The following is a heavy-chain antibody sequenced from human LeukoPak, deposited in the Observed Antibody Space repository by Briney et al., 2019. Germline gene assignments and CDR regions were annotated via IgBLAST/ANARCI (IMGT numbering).Heavy chain of an antibody. D-gene: IGHD4-17*01. V-gene: IGHV3-48*01. CDR2: ISSSSGTV. CDR3: VRDHLYGFDY. J-gene: IGHJ4*02. CDR1: GFTFSSYS. Sequence: GGSLRLSCAASGFTFSSYSFNWVRQDPGKGLEWISYISSSSGTVWYADSVKGRFTISIDKAKNSLYLQMDSLRAEDTAVFYCVRDHLYGFDYWGQGTLVTVSS.